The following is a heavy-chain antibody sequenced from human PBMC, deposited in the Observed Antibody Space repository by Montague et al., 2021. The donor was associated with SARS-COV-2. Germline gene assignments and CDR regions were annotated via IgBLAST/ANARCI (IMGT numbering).Heavy chain of an antibody. V-gene: IGHV3-21*01. CDR3: TRDGEMATIRYYFDY. J-gene: IGHJ4*02. CDR2: INTGGSYM. CDR1: GFTFSSYS. D-gene: IGHD5-24*01. Sequence: SLRLSCAASGFTFSSYSMNWARQAPGKGLEWVSSINTGGSYMYYADSVKGRFTISRDNAKKSLYLQMNSLKAEDTAVYFCTRDGEMATIRYYFDYWSQGTLVTVSS.